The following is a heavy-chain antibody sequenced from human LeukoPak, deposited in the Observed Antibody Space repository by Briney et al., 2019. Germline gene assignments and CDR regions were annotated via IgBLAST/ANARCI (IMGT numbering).Heavy chain of an antibody. V-gene: IGHV4-4*07. J-gene: IGHJ3*02. D-gene: IGHD3-9*01. CDR2: IYTSGST. Sequence: PSETLSLTCTVSGGAISSYYWSWIRQPAGKGLEGIGRIYTSGSTKYNPSLKSRATMSVDKSKNPFPLNLSSVTAADTAVYYCVRYYDILTSYLYVFDIWGQGTMVTVSS. CDR1: GGAISSYY. CDR3: VRYYDILTSYLYVFDI.